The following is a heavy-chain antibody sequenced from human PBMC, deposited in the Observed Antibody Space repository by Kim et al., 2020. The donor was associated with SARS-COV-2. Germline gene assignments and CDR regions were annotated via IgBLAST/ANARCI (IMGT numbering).Heavy chain of an antibody. CDR3: ARWQRTVTNLVGNWFDP. D-gene: IGHD4-17*01. Sequence: SETLSLTCTVSGGSISSSSYYWGWIRQPPGKGLEWIGSIYYSGSTYYNPSLKSRVTISVDTSKNQFSLKLSSVTAADTAVYYCARWQRTVTNLVGNWFDPWGQGTLVTVSS. CDR2: IYYSGST. CDR1: GGSISSSSYY. V-gene: IGHV4-39*01. J-gene: IGHJ5*02.